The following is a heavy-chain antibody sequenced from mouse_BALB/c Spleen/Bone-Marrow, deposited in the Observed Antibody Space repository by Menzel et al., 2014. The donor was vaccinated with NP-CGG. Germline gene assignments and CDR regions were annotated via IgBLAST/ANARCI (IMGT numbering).Heavy chain of an antibody. Sequence: DVMLVESGGGLVQPGGSLKLSCAASGFDFSRYWMSWVRQAPGKGLEWIGEIDPDSSTINYTPSLKDKFIISRDNAKNTLYLQMSKVRSEDTALYYCARQGYYGKGDYWGQGTTLTVSS. V-gene: IGHV4-1*02. J-gene: IGHJ2*01. CDR2: IDPDSSTI. CDR1: GFDFSRYW. D-gene: IGHD2-1*01. CDR3: ARQGYYGKGDY.